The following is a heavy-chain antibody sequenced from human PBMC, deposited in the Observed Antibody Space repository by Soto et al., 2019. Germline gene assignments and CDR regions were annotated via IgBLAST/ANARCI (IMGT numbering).Heavy chain of an antibody. V-gene: IGHV3-30*09. CDR3: ARYRNGGACYSGSLDY. Sequence: QVQMVESGGGVVQPGRSLRLSCAASAFTFRSYDMHWVRQAPGKGLEWLTFISYDGSNEYYADSVKGRFAISRDNSKNTLYLQMNSLRPEDTAVYYCARYRNGGACYSGSLDYWGQGTLVTVSS. D-gene: IGHD2-15*01. CDR1: AFTFRSYD. J-gene: IGHJ4*02. CDR2: ISYDGSNE.